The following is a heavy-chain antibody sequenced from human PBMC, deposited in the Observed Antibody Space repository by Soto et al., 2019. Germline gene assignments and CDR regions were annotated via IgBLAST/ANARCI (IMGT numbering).Heavy chain of an antibody. CDR2: INHSGST. J-gene: IGHJ4*02. CDR3: ALKLIPAAMINHDFWSGYYTD. Sequence: PSETLSLTCAVYGWSFSGYYWSWIRQPPGKGLEWIGEINHSGSTNYNPSLKSRVTISVDTSKNQFSLKLSSVTAADTAVYYCALKLIPAAMINHDFWSGYYTDWGQGTLVTVSS. D-gene: IGHD3-3*01. V-gene: IGHV4-34*01. CDR1: GWSFSGYY.